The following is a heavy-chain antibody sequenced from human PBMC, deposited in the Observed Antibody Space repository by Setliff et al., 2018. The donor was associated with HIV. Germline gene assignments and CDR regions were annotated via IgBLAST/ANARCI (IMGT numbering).Heavy chain of an antibody. V-gene: IGHV3-74*01. CDR3: VREGRGYSYSSYYFDY. CDR1: GFTFSTYT. J-gene: IGHJ4*02. D-gene: IGHD5-18*01. Sequence: GGSLRLSCAASGFTFSTYTMNWVRQAPGKGLEWVSRINSDGSIIDYADSVKGRFTISRDNSKNTVYLQMNSLTAEDTAVYYCVREGRGYSYSSYYFDYWGQGTLVTVSS. CDR2: INSDGSII.